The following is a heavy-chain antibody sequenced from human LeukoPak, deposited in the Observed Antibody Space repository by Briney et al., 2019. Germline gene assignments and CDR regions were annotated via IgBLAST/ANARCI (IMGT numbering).Heavy chain of an antibody. D-gene: IGHD6-13*01. CDR2: FDPEDGET. J-gene: IGHJ5*02. CDR1: GYTLTELS. Sequence: ASVKVSCKVSGYTLTELSMHWVRQAPGKGLEWMGGFDPEDGETIYAQKFRGRVTMTEDTSTDTAYMELSSLRSEDTAVYYCATCMGSSLYGPQNWFDPWGQGTLVTVSS. V-gene: IGHV1-24*01. CDR3: ATCMGSSLYGPQNWFDP.